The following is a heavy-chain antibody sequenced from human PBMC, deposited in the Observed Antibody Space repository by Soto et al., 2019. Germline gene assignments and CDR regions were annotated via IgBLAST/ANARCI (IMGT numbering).Heavy chain of an antibody. CDR3: TTQGGLSREPFDY. Sequence: EVQLLESGGGLVQPGGSLRLSCAASGFSFSNYAVSWVRQAPGKGLEWVSCSSGSAGTTYYADAVKGRVTISRDSFKNTLYLQMNSLRAEDTAIYYCTTQGGLSREPFDYWGQGTLVTVSS. J-gene: IGHJ4*02. V-gene: IGHV3-23*01. D-gene: IGHD3-16*01. CDR2: SSGSAGTT. CDR1: GFSFSNYA.